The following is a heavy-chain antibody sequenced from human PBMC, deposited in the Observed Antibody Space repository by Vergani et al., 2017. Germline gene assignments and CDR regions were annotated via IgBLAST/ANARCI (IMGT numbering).Heavy chain of an antibody. CDR3: ARGYCSSTSCYRVQPYFDY. CDR2: INHSGST. J-gene: IGHJ4*02. D-gene: IGHD2-2*02. Sequence: QVQLQQWGAGLLKPSETLSLTCAVYGGSFSGYSWSWIRQPPGKGLEWIGEINHSGSTNYNPSLKSRFTISVSTSKNQFSLTLSSVTAADTAVYYCARGYCSSTSCYRVQPYFDYWGQGTLVTVSS. CDR1: GGSFSGYS. V-gene: IGHV4-34*01.